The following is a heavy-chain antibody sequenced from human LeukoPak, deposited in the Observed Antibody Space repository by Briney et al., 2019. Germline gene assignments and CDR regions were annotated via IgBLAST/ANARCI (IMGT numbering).Heavy chain of an antibody. Sequence: GGSLRLSCAASGFTFSDYYMSWIRQAPGKGLEWVSYISSSGSTIYYADSVKGQFTISRDNAKNSLYLQMNSLRAEDTAVYYCATDGGLGEYGYGYFDYWGQGTLVTVSS. CDR3: ATDGGLGEYGYGYFDY. D-gene: IGHD5-18*01. J-gene: IGHJ4*02. CDR1: GFTFSDYY. V-gene: IGHV3-11*04. CDR2: ISSSGSTI.